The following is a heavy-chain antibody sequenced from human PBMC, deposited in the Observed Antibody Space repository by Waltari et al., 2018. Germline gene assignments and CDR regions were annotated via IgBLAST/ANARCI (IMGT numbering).Heavy chain of an antibody. CDR2: FDPEAGKT. Sequence: QVQVVQSGADVKKPGASVRVSCKVSGYRFTDLTWQWVRQPPGKGLEWMGGFDPEAGKTLSAQKFQGRLTMTEVSMTGTAYMDLNSLTSEDTAVYYCVIDVHYSYGMDVWGQGATVTVSS. V-gene: IGHV1-24*01. CDR3: VIDVHYSYGMDV. J-gene: IGHJ6*02. CDR1: GYRFTDLT.